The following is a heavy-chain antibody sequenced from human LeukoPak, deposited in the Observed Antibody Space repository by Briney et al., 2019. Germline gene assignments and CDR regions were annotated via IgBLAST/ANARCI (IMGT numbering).Heavy chain of an antibody. Sequence: GGSLRLSCAASGFTFSSYSMNWVRQATGKGLEWVSYVSSSSSTIYYADSVKGRFTISRDNAKNSLYLQMNSLRAEDTAVYYCASNGNILTGYQDYWGQGTLVTVSS. D-gene: IGHD3-9*01. CDR1: GFTFSSYS. CDR3: ASNGNILTGYQDY. CDR2: VSSSSSTI. V-gene: IGHV3-48*01. J-gene: IGHJ4*02.